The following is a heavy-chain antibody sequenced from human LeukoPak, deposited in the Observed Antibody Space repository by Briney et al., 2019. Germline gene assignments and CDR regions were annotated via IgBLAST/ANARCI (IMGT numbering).Heavy chain of an antibody. J-gene: IGHJ4*02. D-gene: IGHD3-9*01. CDR2: IKQDGSEK. Sequence: GGSLRLSCAASGFTFSSYWMSWVRQAPGKGLEWVANIKQDGSEKYYVDSVKGRFTISRDNAKNSLYLQMNSLRAEDTAVYYCARGSHFDWLSQDYWGQGTLVTVSS. V-gene: IGHV3-7*02. CDR3: ARGSHFDWLSQDY. CDR1: GFTFSSYW.